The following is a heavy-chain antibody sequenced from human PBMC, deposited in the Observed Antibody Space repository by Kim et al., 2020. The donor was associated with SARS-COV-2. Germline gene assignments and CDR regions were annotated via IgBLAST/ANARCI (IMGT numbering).Heavy chain of an antibody. V-gene: IGHV1-18*01. D-gene: IGHD1-26*01. J-gene: IGHJ5*02. CDR1: GYTFTSYG. CDR2: ISAYNGNT. Sequence: ASVKVSCKASGYTFTSYGISWVRQAPGQGLEWMGWISAYNGNTNYAQKLQGRVTMTTDTSTSTAYMELRSLRSDDTAVYYCARDRWLWELLRPGWFDPWGQGTPVSAS. CDR3: ARDRWLWELLRPGWFDP.